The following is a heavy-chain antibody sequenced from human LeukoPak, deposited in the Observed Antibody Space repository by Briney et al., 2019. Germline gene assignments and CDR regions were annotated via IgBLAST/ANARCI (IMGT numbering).Heavy chain of an antibody. V-gene: IGHV3-23*01. CDR1: GFTFSDYA. D-gene: IGHD3-10*01. J-gene: IGHJ4*02. CDR2: ISGSGGNT. Sequence: GGSLRLSCAASGFTFSDYAMNWVRQAPGKGLEWVSTISGSGGNTYYAGSVKGRFTISRDNSKNTLYLQMNSLRAEDTAVYYCARDKSAGADTGSSFYYWGQGALVTVSS. CDR3: ARDKSAGADTGSSFYY.